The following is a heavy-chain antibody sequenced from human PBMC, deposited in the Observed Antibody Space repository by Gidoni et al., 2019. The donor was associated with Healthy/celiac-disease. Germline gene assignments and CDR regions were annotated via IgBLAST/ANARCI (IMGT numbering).Heavy chain of an antibody. V-gene: IGHV1-69*01. CDR2: IIPIFGTA. CDR1: GGTFSSYA. CDR3: ARANGVDILTGIASFDY. J-gene: IGHJ4*02. D-gene: IGHD3-9*01. Sequence: QVQLVQSGAEVKKPGSSVKVSCKASGGTFSSYAIRWVRQAPGKGLEWMGGIIPIFGTANYAQKFQGRVTITADESTSTAYMELSSLRSEDTAVYYCARANGVDILTGIASFDYWGQGTLVTVSS.